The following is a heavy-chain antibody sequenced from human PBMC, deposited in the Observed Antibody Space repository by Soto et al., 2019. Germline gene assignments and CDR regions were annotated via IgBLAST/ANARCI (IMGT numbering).Heavy chain of an antibody. CDR2: FYYSGST. V-gene: IGHV4-31*03. CDR1: GGSISSGGYY. Sequence: SETLTLTCTVSGGSISSGGYYWRWIRQHPGKGLEWLGYFYYSGSTCYNASLKSRVTISVDASKNQYYLQLRSVTDADTDVSYCERITYYYASSVNNDYWGQGTLVTVSS. D-gene: IGHD3-22*01. J-gene: IGHJ4*02. CDR3: ERITYYYASSVNNDY.